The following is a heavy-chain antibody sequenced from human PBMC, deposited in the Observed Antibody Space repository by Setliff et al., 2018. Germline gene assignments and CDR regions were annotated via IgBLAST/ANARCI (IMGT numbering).Heavy chain of an antibody. J-gene: IGHJ4*02. CDR2: ISAYNGHT. V-gene: IGHV1-18*01. Sequence: ASVKVSCKASGYTFTGYGISWVRQAPGQGLEWMGYISAYNGHTNYAEKVQGRIAMTTDTSTNTAYMELRNLRSDDTATYYCARDGSAFFYQNWGQGSLVTVSS. CDR3: ARDGSAFFYQN. D-gene: IGHD1-26*01. CDR1: GYTFTGYG.